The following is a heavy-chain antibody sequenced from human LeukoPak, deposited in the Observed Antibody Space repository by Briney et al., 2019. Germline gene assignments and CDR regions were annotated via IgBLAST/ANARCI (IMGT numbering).Heavy chain of an antibody. Sequence: GASVKVSCKASGYTFTGYYMHWVRQAPGQGLEWMGWINPNSGGTNYAQKFQGRVTMTRDTSISTAYMELSRLRSDDTAVYYCARDRTRQSSSWYADWGQGTLVTVPS. CDR2: INPNSGGT. CDR1: GYTFTGYY. J-gene: IGHJ4*02. V-gene: IGHV1-2*02. D-gene: IGHD6-13*01. CDR3: ARDRTRQSSSWYAD.